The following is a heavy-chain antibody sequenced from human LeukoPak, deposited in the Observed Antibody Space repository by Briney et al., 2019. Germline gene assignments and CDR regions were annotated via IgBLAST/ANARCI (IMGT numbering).Heavy chain of an antibody. V-gene: IGHV3-7*03. CDR1: GFTFSSYW. J-gene: IGHJ4*02. D-gene: IGHD4-17*01. CDR2: IKQDGSEK. Sequence: GGSLRLSCAASGFTFSSYWMSWVRQAPGKGLEWVANIKQDGSEKYYVDSVKGRFTISRDNANNSLCLQMNSLRAEDTAVYYCARPRTVTTRFAPIDYWGQGTLVTVSS. CDR3: ARPRTVTTRFAPIDY.